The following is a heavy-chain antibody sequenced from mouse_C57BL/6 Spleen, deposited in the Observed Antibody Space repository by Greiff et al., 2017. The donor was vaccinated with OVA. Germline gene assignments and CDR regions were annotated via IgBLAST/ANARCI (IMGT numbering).Heavy chain of an antibody. J-gene: IGHJ4*01. CDR2: IDPSDSYT. V-gene: IGHV1-69*01. D-gene: IGHD3-2*02. CDR3: ARAKAQAYYAMDY. CDR1: GYTFTSYW. Sequence: QVQLQQPGAELVMPGASVKLSCKASGYTFTSYWMHWVKQRPGQGLEWIGEIDPSDSYTNYNQKFKGKSTLTVDNSSSTAYMQLSSLTSEDSAVYYCARAKAQAYYAMDYWGQGTSVTVSS.